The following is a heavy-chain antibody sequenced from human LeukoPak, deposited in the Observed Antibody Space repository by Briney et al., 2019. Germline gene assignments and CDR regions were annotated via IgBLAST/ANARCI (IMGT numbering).Heavy chain of an antibody. D-gene: IGHD1-26*01. CDR3: ARVSPPLSGSYADY. Sequence: SETLSLTYAVYGGSFSGYYWSWIRQPPGKGLEWIGEINHSGSTNYNPSLKSRVTISVDTSKNQFSLKLSSVTAADTAVYYCARVSPPLSGSYADYWGQGTLVTVSS. J-gene: IGHJ4*02. CDR1: GGSFSGYY. V-gene: IGHV4-34*01. CDR2: INHSGST.